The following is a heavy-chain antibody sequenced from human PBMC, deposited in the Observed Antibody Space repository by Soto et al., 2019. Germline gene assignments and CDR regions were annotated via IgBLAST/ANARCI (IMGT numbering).Heavy chain of an antibody. D-gene: IGHD3-9*01. J-gene: IGHJ4*02. V-gene: IGHV3-53*01. Sequence: LRLSCAASGFSVTDHYMAWVRQAPGKGLEWVSVLYTGGSAYYGDSVKGRFTISRDSSTNTLYLQMNSLKVGDTAFYFCARSFNDWTTYFDYWSEGTLVTVSS. CDR3: ARSFNDWTTYFDY. CDR2: LYTGGSA. CDR1: GFSVTDHY.